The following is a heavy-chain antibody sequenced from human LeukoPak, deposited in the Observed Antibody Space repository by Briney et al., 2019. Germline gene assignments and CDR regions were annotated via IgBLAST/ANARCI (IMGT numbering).Heavy chain of an antibody. J-gene: IGHJ4*02. Sequence: PSETLSLTCTVSGGSISNYYWSWIRQPPGKGLEWIGYIYYSGSTYYNPSLKSRVTISVDTSKNQFSLKLSSVTAADTAVYYCARGDGYNYGYWGQGTLVTVSS. D-gene: IGHD5-24*01. CDR1: GGSISNYY. CDR3: ARGDGYNYGY. CDR2: IYYSGST. V-gene: IGHV4-59*01.